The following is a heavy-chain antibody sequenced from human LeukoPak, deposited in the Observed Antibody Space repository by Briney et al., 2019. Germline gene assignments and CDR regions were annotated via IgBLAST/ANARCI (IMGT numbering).Heavy chain of an antibody. Sequence: GRSLRLSCAASGFTFSSYAMHWVRQAPGKGLEWVVVISYDGSNKYYADSVKGRFTISRDNAKNTLYLQMNSLRAEDTAVYYCARSAYPGNSVIEDWGRGTLVTVSS. D-gene: IGHD4-23*01. CDR1: GFTFSSYA. CDR3: ARSAYPGNSVIED. J-gene: IGHJ4*02. V-gene: IGHV3-30-3*01. CDR2: ISYDGSNK.